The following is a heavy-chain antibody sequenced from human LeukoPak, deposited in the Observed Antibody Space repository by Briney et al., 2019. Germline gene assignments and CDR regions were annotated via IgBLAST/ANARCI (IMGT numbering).Heavy chain of an antibody. J-gene: IGHJ6*04. V-gene: IGHV3-48*04. D-gene: IGHD3-10*02. CDR2: ISSSGSTI. CDR3: AELGITLIGGV. CDR1: GFTFSNYN. Sequence: GGSLRLSCAAPGFTFSNYNMNWVRQAPGKGLEWVSYISSSGSTIYYADSVKGRFTISRDNARNSLYLQMNSLRAEDTAVYYCAELGITLIGGVWGKGTTVTNSS.